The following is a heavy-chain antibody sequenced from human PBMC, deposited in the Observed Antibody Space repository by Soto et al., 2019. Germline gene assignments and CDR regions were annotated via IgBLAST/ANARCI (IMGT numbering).Heavy chain of an antibody. CDR2: IIPIFDTA. V-gene: IGHV1-69*12. Sequence: QVQLVQSGAEVKKPGSSVKVSCKASGGTFSSYAISWVRQAPGQGLEWMGGIIPIFDTANYAQKFQGRVTITADESTSTDYTELSRLRSDDTAVYYCARDTGEDGNYYGMDVWGQGPTVTVSS. D-gene: IGHD7-27*01. CDR1: GGTFSSYA. CDR3: ARDTGEDGNYYGMDV. J-gene: IGHJ6*02.